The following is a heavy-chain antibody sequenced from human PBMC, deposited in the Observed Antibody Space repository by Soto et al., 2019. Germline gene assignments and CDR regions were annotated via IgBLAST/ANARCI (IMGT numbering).Heavy chain of an antibody. J-gene: IGHJ4*02. V-gene: IGHV3-11*06. D-gene: IGHD1-1*01. Sequence: GGSLRLSCEGSGFTFSDYYISWIRQAPGKGLEWISYSSKSGTFSRYADSVKGRFSISRDNTKNLLYLQMNSLGAEDTAVYYCARSGDNYNRLDYWGQGTPVTVSS. CDR1: GFTFSDYY. CDR3: ARSGDNYNRLDY. CDR2: SSKSGTFS.